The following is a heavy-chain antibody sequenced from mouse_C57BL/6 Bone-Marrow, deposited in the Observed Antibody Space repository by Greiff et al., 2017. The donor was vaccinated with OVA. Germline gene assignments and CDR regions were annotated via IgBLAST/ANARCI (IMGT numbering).Heavy chain of an antibody. Sequence: EVKVVESGGGLVKPGGSLKLSCAASGFTFSSYAMSWVRQTPEKRLEWVATISDGGSYTYYPDNVKGRFTISRDNAKNNLYLQMSHLKSEDTAMDYCANGGIAGRAWFAYWGQGTLVTVSA. CDR2: ISDGGSYT. CDR3: ANGGIAGRAWFAY. D-gene: IGHD4-1*01. CDR1: GFTFSSYA. J-gene: IGHJ3*01. V-gene: IGHV5-4*03.